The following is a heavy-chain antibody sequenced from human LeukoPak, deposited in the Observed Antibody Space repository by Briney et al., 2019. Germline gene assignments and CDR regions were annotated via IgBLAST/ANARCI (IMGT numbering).Heavy chain of an antibody. CDR3: VKQWAGS. V-gene: IGHV3-7*01. J-gene: IGHJ5*02. CDR1: GFMFDDYW. D-gene: IGHD6-19*01. CDR2: INVDGSEK. Sequence: GGSLRLSCAASGFMFDDYWMSWVRQAPGKGLKWVAAINVDGSEKYYVDSVKGRFTISRDNAKNSLYLQANRLRGEDTAVYHCVKQWAGSWGQGTLVTVSS.